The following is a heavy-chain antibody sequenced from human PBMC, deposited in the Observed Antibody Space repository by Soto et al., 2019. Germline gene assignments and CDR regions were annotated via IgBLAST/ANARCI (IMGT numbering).Heavy chain of an antibody. V-gene: IGHV3-23*01. CDR1: GFSFASFA. CDR2: ISGSDGKT. Sequence: SLRLSCTTSGFSFASFAMTWVRQAPGKGLEWVATISGSDGKTYYADSVKGRFSISRDTSRNTLYLQMNSLRAADTAIYYCAKWSYLDYWGQGTRVTVSS. D-gene: IGHD3-3*01. J-gene: IGHJ4*02. CDR3: AKWSYLDY.